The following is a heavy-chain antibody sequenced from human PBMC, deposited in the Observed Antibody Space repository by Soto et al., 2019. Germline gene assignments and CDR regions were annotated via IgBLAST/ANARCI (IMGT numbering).Heavy chain of an antibody. J-gene: IGHJ3*02. CDR3: ATAYVYDFENSNYYRDAFDI. V-gene: IGHV5-51*01. Sequence: GESLKISCNASGYSFSFYWIGWVRQMPGKGLEWMAIMYPDDSDIRYSPSFEAHVTISADKSTSTAFLQWSSLKASDTAMYYCATAYVYDFENSNYYRDAFDIWGQGTLVTVSS. CDR1: GYSFSFYW. D-gene: IGHD3-22*01. CDR2: MYPDDSDI.